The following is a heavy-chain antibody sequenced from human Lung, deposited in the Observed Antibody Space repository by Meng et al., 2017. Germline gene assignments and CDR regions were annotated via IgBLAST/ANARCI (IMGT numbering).Heavy chain of an antibody. J-gene: IGHJ4*02. CDR3: ARGDGSGSLFEN. CDR2: ISESGNYR. CDR1: GFTLSDYS. Sequence: EVQLVESGGGLVKPGGSLSLSCAASGFTLSDYSMNWVRRAPGKGLEWVSSISESGNYRYYADSVKGRFTVTRDNAKNSLYLQMNSLRAEDTAVYYCARGDGSGSLFENWGQGTLVTVSS. D-gene: IGHD3-10*01. V-gene: IGHV3-21*01.